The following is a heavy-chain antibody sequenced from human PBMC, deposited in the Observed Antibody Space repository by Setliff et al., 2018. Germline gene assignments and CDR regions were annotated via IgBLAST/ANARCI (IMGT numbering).Heavy chain of an antibody. CDR3: ARDTPHDPVSSNWYRNWFDP. J-gene: IGHJ5*02. D-gene: IGHD6-13*01. Sequence: PSETLSLTCNVSGGSISSDYWAWIRQPPGRGLEWIAYISYTGSTNYNPSLKSRVTISLDTSKNHFSLNLRSVTAADTAVYFCARDTPHDPVSSNWYRNWFDPWGQGILVTVSS. CDR1: GGSISSDY. CDR2: ISYTGST. V-gene: IGHV4-59*12.